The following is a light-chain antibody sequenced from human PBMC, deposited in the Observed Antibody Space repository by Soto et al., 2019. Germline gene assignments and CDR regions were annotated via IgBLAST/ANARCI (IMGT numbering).Light chain of an antibody. V-gene: IGLV2-11*01. Sequence: QSALTQPRSVSGSPGHSVSISCTGTSSDVGGYNYVSWYQQHPGKAPKLMIYDVNKRPSGVPDRFSGSKSGNTASLTISGLQSEDEADYYCATWDDSPDALVFGGGTKLTVL. CDR1: SSDVGGYNY. CDR3: ATWDDSPDALV. CDR2: DVN. J-gene: IGLJ3*02.